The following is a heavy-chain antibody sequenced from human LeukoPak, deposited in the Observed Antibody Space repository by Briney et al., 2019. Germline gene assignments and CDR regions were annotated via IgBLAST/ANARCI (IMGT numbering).Heavy chain of an antibody. CDR3: ARLQVGSTAVFDY. Sequence: SETLSLTCTVSGGSISGDYWSWIRQPPGKGLEWVGYIHYTGTTNYNPSLKSRVTISVDTSKNQFSLKLSSVTAADTAVYYCARLQVGSTAVFDYWGQGTLVSVSS. CDR2: IHYTGTT. J-gene: IGHJ4*02. V-gene: IGHV4-59*01. D-gene: IGHD3-16*01. CDR1: GGSISGDY.